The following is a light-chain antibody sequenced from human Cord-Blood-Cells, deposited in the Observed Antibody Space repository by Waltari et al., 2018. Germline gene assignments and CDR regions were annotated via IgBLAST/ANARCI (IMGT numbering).Light chain of an antibody. CDR2: EVS. J-gene: IGLJ1*01. CDR1: TSDVGGSNF. CDR3: SSYAGSNNFV. Sequence: HSPLTQPTSASGSPARPVTLPCTGPTSDVGGSNFVPCYQQPPGKAPKLMIYEVSKRPSGVPDRFSGSKSGNTASLTVSGLQAEDEADYYCSSYAGSNNFVFGTGTKVTVL. V-gene: IGLV2-8*01.